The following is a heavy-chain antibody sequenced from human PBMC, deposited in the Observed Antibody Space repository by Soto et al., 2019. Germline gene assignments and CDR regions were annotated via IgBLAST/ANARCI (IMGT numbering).Heavy chain of an antibody. CDR2: ISSSSTI. CDR3: AKRRLNTITSLSDY. Sequence: PGGSLRLSCAASGFTFSSYSMSWVRQAPGKGLEWVSYISSSSTIYYADSVKGRFTISRDNSDNTLHLQMNSLRDDDTAIYYCAKRRLNTITSLSDYWGQGVQVTAPQ. V-gene: IGHV3-48*02. CDR1: GFTFSSYS. D-gene: IGHD2-2*01. J-gene: IGHJ1*01.